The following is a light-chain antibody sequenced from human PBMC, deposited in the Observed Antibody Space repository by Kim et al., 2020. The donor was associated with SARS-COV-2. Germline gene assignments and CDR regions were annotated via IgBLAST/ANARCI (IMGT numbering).Light chain of an antibody. Sequence: QSVLTQTPSPSGTPGQRVTISCSGSRSNIGSNTVNWYRQLPGAAPKLLMYSDNQRPSGVPDRISGSKSGTSASLAISGLQSEDEADYYCAAWDDSLNGPVFGGGTKLTVL. CDR1: RSNIGSNT. V-gene: IGLV1-44*01. J-gene: IGLJ3*02. CDR3: AAWDDSLNGPV. CDR2: SDN.